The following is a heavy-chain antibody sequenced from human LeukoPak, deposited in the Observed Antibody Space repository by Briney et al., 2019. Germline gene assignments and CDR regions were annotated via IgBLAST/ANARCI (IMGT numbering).Heavy chain of an antibody. CDR3: AKCGDYSGYDGL. D-gene: IGHD5-12*01. CDR2: IYSSGST. J-gene: IGHJ4*02. V-gene: IGHV4-39*01. Sequence: KASETLSLTCTVSGGSISSSSDYWGWIRQAPGKGLEWIGSIYSSGSTYYNPSLRGRVTISVDTSKNQFSLKLTSVTAADTAVYYCAKCGDYSGYDGLWGQGTLVTVSS. CDR1: GGSISSSSDY.